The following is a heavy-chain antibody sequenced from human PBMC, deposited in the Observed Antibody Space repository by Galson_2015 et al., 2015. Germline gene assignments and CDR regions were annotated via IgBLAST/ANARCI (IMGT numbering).Heavy chain of an antibody. CDR2: INHSETT. V-gene: IGHV4-34*01. CDR1: GGSFSDSY. J-gene: IGHJ3*01. CDR3: ARAGYCSGGNCYGAFDL. Sequence: SETLSLTCGVYGGSFSDSYWSWIRQPPGQGLEWIGDINHSETTNYNPSLRSRVTISVDTSKTQFSLRLSSVTAADSAVYYCARAGYCSGGNCYGAFDLWGHGTMVTVSS. D-gene: IGHD2-15*01.